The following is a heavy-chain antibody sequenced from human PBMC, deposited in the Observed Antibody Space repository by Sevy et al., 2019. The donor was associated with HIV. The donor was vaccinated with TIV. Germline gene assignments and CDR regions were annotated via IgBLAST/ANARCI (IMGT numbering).Heavy chain of an antibody. Sequence: GGSLRLSCTASGFTFDDYAMSWVRQAPGKGLDWVAVITRNSYEAYGGTTEYAASVKGRFIISRDDSKSIAYLQMNSLKTEDTAVYYCSRGLATADTPEYYFDYWGQGSLVTVSS. CDR3: SRGLATADTPEYYFDY. CDR2: ITRNSYEAYGGTT. D-gene: IGHD5-12*01. J-gene: IGHJ4*02. V-gene: IGHV3-49*04. CDR1: GFTFDDYA.